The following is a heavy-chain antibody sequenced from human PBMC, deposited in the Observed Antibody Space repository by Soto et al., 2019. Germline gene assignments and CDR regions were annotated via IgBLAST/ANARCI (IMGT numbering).Heavy chain of an antibody. Sequence: QVQLVQSGAEVKKPGSSVKVSCKASGGTFSSYAISWVRQAPGQGLEWMGGIIPIFGTANYAQKYQGRVTITADESTSTADMEVSSLRCEDTAVYYCARTAIENGAVFDYWGQGALVTVS. V-gene: IGHV1-69*01. CDR3: ARTAIENGAVFDY. CDR1: GGTFSSYA. CDR2: IIPIFGTA. D-gene: IGHD5-18*01. J-gene: IGHJ4*02.